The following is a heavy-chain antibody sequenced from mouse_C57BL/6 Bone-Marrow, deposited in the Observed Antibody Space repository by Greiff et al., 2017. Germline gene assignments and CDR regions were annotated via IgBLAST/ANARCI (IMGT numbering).Heavy chain of an antibody. J-gene: IGHJ4*01. V-gene: IGHV1-81*01. CDR2: IYPRDGST. CDR1: GYTFTSYG. D-gene: IGHD2-3*01. Sequence: QVQLQQSGAELARPGASVKLSCKASGYTFTSYGISWVKQRTGQGLEWIGEIYPRDGSTKYNEKFKGKATLTADKSSSTAYMQLNSLTSEDSAVYFCARREDGYPYYAMDYWGQGTSVTVSS. CDR3: ARREDGYPYYAMDY.